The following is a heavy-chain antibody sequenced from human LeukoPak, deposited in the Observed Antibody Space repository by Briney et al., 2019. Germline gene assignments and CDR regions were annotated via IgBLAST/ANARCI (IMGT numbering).Heavy chain of an antibody. J-gene: IGHJ6*02. CDR2: IYTSGST. Sequence: PSETLSLTCTVSGGSISSYYWSWIRQPAGKGLEWIGRIYTSGSTNYNPSLKSRVTMSVDTSKNQFFLKLSSVTAADTAVYYCAREKQWLVRGAPKHYYYYGMDVWGQGTTVTVSS. D-gene: IGHD6-19*01. CDR1: GGSISSYY. CDR3: AREKQWLVRGAPKHYYYYGMDV. V-gene: IGHV4-4*07.